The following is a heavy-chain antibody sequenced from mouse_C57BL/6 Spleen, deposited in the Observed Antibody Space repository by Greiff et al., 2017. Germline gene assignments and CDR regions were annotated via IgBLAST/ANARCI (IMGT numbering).Heavy chain of an antibody. Sequence: QVQLQQSGPELVKPGASVKISCKASGYAFSSSWMNWVKQRPGKGLEWIGRIYPGDGDTNYNGKFKGKATLTADKSSSTAYMQLSSLTSEDSAVYFCAIPHFDYWGQGTTLTVSS. V-gene: IGHV1-82*01. CDR2: IYPGDGDT. CDR3: AIPHFDY. J-gene: IGHJ2*01. CDR1: GYAFSSSW.